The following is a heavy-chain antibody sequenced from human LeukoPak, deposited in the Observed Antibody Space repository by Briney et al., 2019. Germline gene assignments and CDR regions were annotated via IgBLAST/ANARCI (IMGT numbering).Heavy chain of an antibody. J-gene: IGHJ4*02. CDR2: INHSGST. CDR1: GGSFSGYY. D-gene: IGHD6-13*01. CDR3: ARATLYSSRYYFDY. V-gene: IGHV4-34*01. Sequence: PSETLSLTCAVYGGSFSGYYWTWIRQPPGKGLEWIGEINHSGSTNYNPSLKSRVTISVGTSKNQFSLKLSSVTAADTAVYYCARATLYSSRYYFDYWGQGTLVTVSS.